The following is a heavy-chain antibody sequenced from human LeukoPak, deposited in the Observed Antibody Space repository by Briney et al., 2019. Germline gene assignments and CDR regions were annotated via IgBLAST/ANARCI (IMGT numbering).Heavy chain of an antibody. V-gene: IGHV3-7*05. CDR3: ARDNPQGYFDY. D-gene: IGHD1-14*01. CDR1: GFTFSNYW. Sequence: PGGSLRLSCAVSGFTFSNYWMSWVRQAPGKGLEWVANIKQDGSEKYYVDSVKGRFTISRDNAKNSLYLQMNSLRAEDTAVYYCARDNPQGYFDYWGQGTLVTVSS. J-gene: IGHJ4*02. CDR2: IKQDGSEK.